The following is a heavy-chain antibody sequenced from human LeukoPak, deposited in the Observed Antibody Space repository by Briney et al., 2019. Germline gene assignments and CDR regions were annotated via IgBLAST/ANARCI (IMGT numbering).Heavy chain of an antibody. V-gene: IGHV3-23*01. Sequence: GGSLRLSCAASGFTFSNAWMSWVRQAPGKGLEWVSAISGSGGSTYYADSVKGRFTISRDNSKNTLYLQMNSLRAEDTAVYYCAHTTIAMVPLFDYWGQGTLVTVSS. CDR2: ISGSGGST. CDR1: GFTFSNAW. CDR3: AHTTIAMVPLFDY. J-gene: IGHJ4*02. D-gene: IGHD5-18*01.